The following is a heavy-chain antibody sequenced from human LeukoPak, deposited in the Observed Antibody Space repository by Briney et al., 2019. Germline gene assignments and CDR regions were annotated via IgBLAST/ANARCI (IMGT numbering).Heavy chain of an antibody. CDR3: AKDEVSSWQYYFDY. CDR2: ISYDGSNK. Sequence: GRSLRLSCAGSGFIFSSYVMHWVRQAPGKGLEWVAVISYDGSNKYYADSVKGRFTISRDNSKNTLYLQMNSLRAEDTAVYYCAKDEVSSWQYYFDYWGQGTLVTVSS. V-gene: IGHV3-30-3*01. J-gene: IGHJ4*02. D-gene: IGHD6-13*01. CDR1: GFIFSSYV.